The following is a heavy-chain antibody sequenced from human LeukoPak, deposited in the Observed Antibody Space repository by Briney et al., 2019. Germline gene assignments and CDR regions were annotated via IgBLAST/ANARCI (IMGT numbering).Heavy chain of an antibody. D-gene: IGHD3-10*01. CDR2: INPNSGNT. CDR3: ARGGVNYYGSGSYYNARFFNWFDP. Sequence: GASVKVSCKASGYTFTSYDISWVRQATGQGLEWMGWINPNSGNTGYAQKFQGRVTMTRNTSISTAYMELSSLRSEDTAVYYCARGGVNYYGSGSYYNARFFNWFDPWGQGTLVTVSS. CDR1: GYTFTSYD. J-gene: IGHJ5*02. V-gene: IGHV1-8*01.